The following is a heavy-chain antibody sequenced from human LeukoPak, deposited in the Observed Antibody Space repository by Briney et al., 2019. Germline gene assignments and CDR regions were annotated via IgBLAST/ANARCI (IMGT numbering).Heavy chain of an antibody. J-gene: IGHJ4*02. V-gene: IGHV3-33*01. D-gene: IGHD6-13*01. CDR1: GFAFGSFA. Sequence: GRSLRLSCAASGFAFGSFAMLWVRQAPGKGLEWVAVIWYDGSNKYYADSVKGRFTISRDNSKNTVFLQMNSLRDEDTAAYYCARGGGTAGGTFHYWGQGTLVTASS. CDR3: ARGGGTAGGTFHY. CDR2: IWYDGSNK.